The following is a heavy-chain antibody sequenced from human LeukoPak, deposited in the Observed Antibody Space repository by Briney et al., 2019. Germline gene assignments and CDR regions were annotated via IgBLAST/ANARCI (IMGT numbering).Heavy chain of an antibody. CDR3: ARGQAPLWFGEKYTNGFDP. CDR2: IHHSGST. D-gene: IGHD3-10*01. CDR1: GGSFSGYY. J-gene: IGHJ5*02. V-gene: IGHV4-34*01. Sequence: SETLSLTCAVYGGSFSGYYWSWIRQPPGKGLEWIGEIHHSGSTNYNPSLKSRVTISVDTSKNQFSLKLSSVTAADTAVYYCARGQAPLWFGEKYTNGFDPWGQGTLVTVSS.